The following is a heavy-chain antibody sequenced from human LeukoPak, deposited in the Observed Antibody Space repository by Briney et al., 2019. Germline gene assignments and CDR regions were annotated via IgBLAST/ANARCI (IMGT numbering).Heavy chain of an antibody. CDR1: GDSMSGYY. D-gene: IGHD3-10*01. CDR2: MYYSGTT. Sequence: SETLSLTCSVSGDSMSGYYWSWIRQPPGKGLEWIGYMYYSGTTSYNPSLKSRVTLTDTSKNHFSLKLYSVTAADTGVYYCARHYNSGTYPLDYWGQGTLVTVSS. CDR3: ARHYNSGTYPLDY. J-gene: IGHJ4*02. V-gene: IGHV4-59*08.